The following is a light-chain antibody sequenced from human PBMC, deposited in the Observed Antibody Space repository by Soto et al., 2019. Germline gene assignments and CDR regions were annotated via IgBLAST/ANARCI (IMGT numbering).Light chain of an antibody. CDR1: ESVDFH. Sequence: VLTQSPSSLSFSAGERAPLSCRASESVDFHLAWYQQKPGQAPRLLIYDASVRATGTPARFSGSGSGTDFTLTISSLEPEDFALYYCQQRSTWPTFGQGTRLEIK. CDR2: DAS. J-gene: IGKJ5*01. CDR3: QQRSTWPT. V-gene: IGKV3-11*01.